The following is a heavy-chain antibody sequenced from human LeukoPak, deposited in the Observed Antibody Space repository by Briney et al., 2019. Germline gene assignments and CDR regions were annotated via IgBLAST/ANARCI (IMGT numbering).Heavy chain of an antibody. CDR1: GFTISDYW. CDR3: ARMGVAGMAHYYYMDV. J-gene: IGHJ6*03. V-gene: IGHV3-11*04. CDR2: ISSSGSTI. Sequence: GGSLRLSCAASGFTISDYWMSWVRQAPGKGLEWVSYISSSGSTIYYADSVKGRFTISRDNAKNSLYLQMNSLRAEDTAVYYCARMGVAGMAHYYYMDVWGKGTTVTVSS. D-gene: IGHD5-24*01.